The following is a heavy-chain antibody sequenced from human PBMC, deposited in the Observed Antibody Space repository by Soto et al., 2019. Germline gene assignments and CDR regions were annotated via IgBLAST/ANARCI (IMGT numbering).Heavy chain of an antibody. CDR1: GGSFSGYF. Sequence: QVQLQQWGAGLLKPSETLSLTCAVYGGSFSGYFWSWIRQPPGKGLEWIGEINHSGSTNYNPSLKSRVTILLDTSKNQFSLKLSSATAADTAVYYCARRKGSSPVGYWGQGTLVTVSS. CDR2: INHSGST. J-gene: IGHJ4*02. V-gene: IGHV4-34*01. D-gene: IGHD6-13*01. CDR3: ARRKGSSPVGY.